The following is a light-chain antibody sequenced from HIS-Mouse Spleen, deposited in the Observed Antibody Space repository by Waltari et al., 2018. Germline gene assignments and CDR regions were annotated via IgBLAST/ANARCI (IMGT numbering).Light chain of an antibody. CDR1: SRYVGGSHY. CDR2: DVS. J-gene: IGLJ2*01. V-gene: IGLV2-14*03. Sequence: QSALTQPASVSGSPGQSITISCTGTSRYVGGSHYVSWYQQHPGKAPKLMIYDVSNRPSGVSNRFSGSKSGNTASLTISGLQAEDEADYYCSSYTSSSTLVFGGGTKLTVL. CDR3: SSYTSSSTLV.